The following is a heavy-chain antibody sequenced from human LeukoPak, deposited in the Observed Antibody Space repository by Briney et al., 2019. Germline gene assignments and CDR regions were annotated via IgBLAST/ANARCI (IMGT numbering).Heavy chain of an antibody. V-gene: IGHV4-31*03. D-gene: IGHD4-17*01. CDR1: GGSISSGGYY. Sequence: PSQTLSLTCTVPGGSISSGGYYWSWIRQHPGKGLEWIGYIYYSGSTYYNPSLKSRVTISVDTSKNQFSLKLSSVTAADTAVYYCARDGTTVTRVRDWGQGTLVTVSS. CDR3: ARDGTTVTRVRD. J-gene: IGHJ4*02. CDR2: IYYSGST.